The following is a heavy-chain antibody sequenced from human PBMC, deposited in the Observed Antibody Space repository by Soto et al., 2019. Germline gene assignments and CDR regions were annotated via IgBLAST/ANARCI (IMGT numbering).Heavy chain of an antibody. V-gene: IGHV3-21*01. CDR2: ISSSSYI. D-gene: IGHD3-10*01. Sequence: GSLRLSCAASGFTFSSYSMNWVRQAPGKGLEWVSSISSSSYIYYADSVKGRFTISRDNAKNSLYLQMNSLRAEDTAVYYCARDTYRGPTLDYWGQGTLVTVSS. CDR1: GFTFSSYS. J-gene: IGHJ4*02. CDR3: ARDTYRGPTLDY.